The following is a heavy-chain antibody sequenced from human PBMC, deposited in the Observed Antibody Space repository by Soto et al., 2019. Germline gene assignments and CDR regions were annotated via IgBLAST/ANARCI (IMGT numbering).Heavy chain of an antibody. J-gene: IGHJ3*02. CDR2: MNPHSGNT. CDR1: GYTFTSYD. V-gene: IGHV1-8*01. Sequence: QVQLVQSGAEVKKPGASVKVSCKTSGYTFTSYDINWVRQATGQGLVWMGWMNPHSGNTAYAQKFQGRVTMTSNTSISTAYMELSSLRSEDTAVYYCARERSSGAFDIWGQGTMVTVSS. CDR3: ARERSSGAFDI. D-gene: IGHD1-26*01.